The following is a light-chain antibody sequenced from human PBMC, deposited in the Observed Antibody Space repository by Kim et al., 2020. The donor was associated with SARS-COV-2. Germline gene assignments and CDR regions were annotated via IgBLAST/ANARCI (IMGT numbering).Light chain of an antibody. V-gene: IGLV3-1*01. CDR1: KIGVKY. CDR2: QDN. Sequence: SYELTQPPSVSVSPGKTASITCSGDKIGVKYAHWYQHKPGQSPVLVVFQDNNRPSGIPERFSGSNSGNTATLTISSTQAMDEADYYCQAWDSNIVQFVGG. J-gene: IGLJ2*01. CDR3: QAWDSNIVQ.